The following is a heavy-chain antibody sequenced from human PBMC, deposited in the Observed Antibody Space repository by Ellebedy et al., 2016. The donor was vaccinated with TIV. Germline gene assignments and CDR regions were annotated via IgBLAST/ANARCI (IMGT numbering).Heavy chain of an antibody. CDR2: INSGGST. Sequence: GESLKISXAASGFTFSSYAMTWVRQAPGKGLEWVSGINSGGSTYYADSVKGRFTISRDNSKNTLYLQMNSLRDEDTAVYYCARRAIWGQGTMVTVSS. CDR1: GFTFSSYA. CDR3: ARRAI. V-gene: IGHV3-23*01. J-gene: IGHJ3*02.